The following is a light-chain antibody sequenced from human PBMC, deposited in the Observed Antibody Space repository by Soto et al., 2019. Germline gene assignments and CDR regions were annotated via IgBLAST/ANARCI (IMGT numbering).Light chain of an antibody. Sequence: NFMLTQPHSVSESPGKTVTISCTRSSGSIASSLVQWYQQRPGSSPTTVIYEDNQRPSGVPDRFSGSIDSSSNSASLTISGLKTEDEADYYCQSYDNNNCVFDGGTKLTVL. CDR3: QSYDNNNCV. CDR1: SGSIASSL. CDR2: EDN. J-gene: IGLJ2*01. V-gene: IGLV6-57*01.